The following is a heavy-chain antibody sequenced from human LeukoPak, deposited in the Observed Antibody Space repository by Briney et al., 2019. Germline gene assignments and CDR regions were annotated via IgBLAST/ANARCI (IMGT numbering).Heavy chain of an antibody. CDR3: ARHGYCSSTSCYVRRRTFDY. CDR1: GGSFSGYY. V-gene: IGHV4-34*01. Sequence: PSETLSLTCAVYGGSFSGYYWSWIRQPPGKGLEWIGEINHSGSTNYNPSLKSRVTISVDTSKNQFSLKLSSVTAADTAVYYCARHGYCSSTSCYVRRRTFDYWGQGTLVTVSS. D-gene: IGHD2-2*03. CDR2: INHSGST. J-gene: IGHJ4*02.